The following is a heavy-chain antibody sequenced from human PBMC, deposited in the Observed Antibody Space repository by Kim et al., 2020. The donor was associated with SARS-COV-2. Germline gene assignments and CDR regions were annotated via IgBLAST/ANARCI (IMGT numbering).Heavy chain of an antibody. D-gene: IGHD3-10*01. CDR2: INHSGST. CDR1: GGSFSGYY. Sequence: SETLSLTCAVYGGSFSGYYWSWIRQPPGKGLEWIGEINHSGSTNYNPSLKSRVTISVDTSKNQFSLKLSSVTAADTAVYYCARRKRLLWFGELSFWFDPWGQGTLVTVSS. V-gene: IGHV4-34*01. CDR3: ARRKRLLWFGELSFWFDP. J-gene: IGHJ5*02.